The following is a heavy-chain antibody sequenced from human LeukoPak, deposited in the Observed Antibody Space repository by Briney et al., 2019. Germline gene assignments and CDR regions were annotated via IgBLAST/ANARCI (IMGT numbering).Heavy chain of an antibody. J-gene: IGHJ4*02. CDR2: IWYDGSKE. Sequence: GRSLRLSCAASRFTFSSYGMNLVRQAPGRGLEWVGVIWYDGSKEYYADSVKGRFTISRDNSRNTLYLQMNSLRAEDTAVYYCAKNSENMVRGVPDYWGQGTLVTVSS. CDR3: AKNSENMVRGVPDY. D-gene: IGHD3-10*01. CDR1: RFTFSSYG. V-gene: IGHV3-33*06.